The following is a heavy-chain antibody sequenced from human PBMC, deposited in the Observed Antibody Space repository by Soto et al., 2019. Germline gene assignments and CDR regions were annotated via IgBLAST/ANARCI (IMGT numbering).Heavy chain of an antibody. D-gene: IGHD3-22*01. J-gene: IGHJ4*02. Sequence: QVQLVQSGAEVKKPGSSVKVSCKASGGTFSSYTISWVRQAPGQGLEWMGRIIPILGIANYAQKFQGRVTITADKSTSTAYMELSSLRSEDTAVYYCATYDSSGYYPFDYWGQGTLVTVSS. CDR1: GGTFSSYT. CDR2: IIPILGIA. V-gene: IGHV1-69*02. CDR3: ATYDSSGYYPFDY.